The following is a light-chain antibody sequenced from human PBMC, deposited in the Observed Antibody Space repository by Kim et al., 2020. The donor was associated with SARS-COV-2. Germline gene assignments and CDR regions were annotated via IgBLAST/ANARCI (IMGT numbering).Light chain of an antibody. CDR2: DVS. CDR3: SSYTTSTTWL. Sequence: GQSITISCTGTSSDIGGYNYVSWYQQHPGKAPKLMIYDVSKRPSGVSNRFSGSKSANTASLTISGLQAEDEADYYCSSYTTSTTWLFGGGTKLTVL. J-gene: IGLJ2*01. V-gene: IGLV2-14*03. CDR1: SSDIGGYNY.